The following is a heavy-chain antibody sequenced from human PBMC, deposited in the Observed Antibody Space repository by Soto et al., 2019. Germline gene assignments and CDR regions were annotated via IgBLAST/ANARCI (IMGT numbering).Heavy chain of an antibody. CDR3: ASNLYYDFWSGYAIDY. CDR2: IIPILGIA. D-gene: IGHD3-3*01. J-gene: IGHJ4*02. CDR1: GGTFSSYT. Sequence: QVQLVQSGAEVKKPGSSVKVSCKASGGTFSSYTISWVRQAPGQGLEWMGRIIPILGIANYAQKFQGRVTITADKSTSTAYMELSSLRSEDTAVYYWASNLYYDFWSGYAIDYWGQGTLVTVSS. V-gene: IGHV1-69*02.